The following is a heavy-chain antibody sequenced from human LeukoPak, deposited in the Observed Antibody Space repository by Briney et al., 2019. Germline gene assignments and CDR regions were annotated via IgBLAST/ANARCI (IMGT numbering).Heavy chain of an antibody. Sequence: SETLSLTCTVSGGSISSSSYYWAWLRQPPGKGLVWIGNIYFSGNTYYNPSLKSRVTISVDTSKNQFSLKLSSVTAADTAVYFCASPRGDDSGGYYTWYFHHWGQGILVTVSS. J-gene: IGHJ1*01. CDR2: IYFSGNT. CDR3: ASPRGDDSGGYYTWYFHH. V-gene: IGHV4-39*07. CDR1: GGSISSSSYY. D-gene: IGHD3-22*01.